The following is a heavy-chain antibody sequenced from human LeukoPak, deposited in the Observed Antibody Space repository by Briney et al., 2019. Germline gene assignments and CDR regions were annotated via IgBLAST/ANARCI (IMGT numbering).Heavy chain of an antibody. D-gene: IGHD2-2*01. J-gene: IGHJ4*02. Sequence: GGSLRLSCAASGFIFSSYNMDWVRQAPGKGLEWVSSISMDGRYIHYTDSVKGRFTISRDNAKNSLYLQMNSLRAEDTAVYYWARERGGYCSSTSCSNAIDYWGQGTLVTVSS. CDR1: GFIFSSYN. CDR3: ARERGGYCSSTSCSNAIDY. V-gene: IGHV3-21*01. CDR2: ISMDGRYI.